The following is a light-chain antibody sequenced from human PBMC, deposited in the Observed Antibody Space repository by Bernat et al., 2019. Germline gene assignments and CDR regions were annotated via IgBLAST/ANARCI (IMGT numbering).Light chain of an antibody. CDR2: DVS. Sequence: QSALTQPASVSGSPGQSITISCTGTSSDVGGYNYVSWYQQHPGKAPKLMIYDVSNRPSGVSNRFSGSKSGNTASLTISGLQAEDAADYYCSSYTSGSTWVFGGGTKLTVL. V-gene: IGLV2-14*03. J-gene: IGLJ3*02. CDR3: SSYTSGSTWV. CDR1: SSDVGGYNY.